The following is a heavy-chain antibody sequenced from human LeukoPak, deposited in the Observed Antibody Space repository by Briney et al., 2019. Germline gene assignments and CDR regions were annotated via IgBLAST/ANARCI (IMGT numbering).Heavy chain of an antibody. CDR2: IYYSGST. J-gene: IGHJ4*02. Sequence: SETLSLTCTVSGGSISSGGYYWSWIRQHPGKGLEWIGYIYYSGSTYYNPSLKSRVTISVDKSKNQFSLKLTSVTAADTAVYFCARGATGWAVGYWGQGTLVTVSS. D-gene: IGHD6-19*01. CDR1: GGSISSGGYY. V-gene: IGHV4-31*03. CDR3: ARGATGWAVGY.